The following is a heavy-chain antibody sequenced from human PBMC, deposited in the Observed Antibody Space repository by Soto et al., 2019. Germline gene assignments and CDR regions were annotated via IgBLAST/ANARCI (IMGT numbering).Heavy chain of an antibody. J-gene: IGHJ4*02. CDR3: ARGVTAGVDY. D-gene: IGHD1-26*01. CDR1: VYIFTSLD. V-gene: IGHV1-8*01. Sequence: GXSVKFSCKASVYIFTSLDINWVRQTAGQGLEWMGWMEPSSGKTGYAQKFHDRVTMTSDTSINTAYMELTTLTSDDTAFYYCARGVTAGVDYWGQGALVTVSS. CDR2: MEPSSGKT.